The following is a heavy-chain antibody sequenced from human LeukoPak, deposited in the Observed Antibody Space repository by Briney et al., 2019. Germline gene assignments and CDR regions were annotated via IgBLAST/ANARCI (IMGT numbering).Heavy chain of an antibody. CDR2: IHTSGST. V-gene: IGHV4-61*02. D-gene: IGHD4-17*01. J-gene: IGHJ4*02. CDR3: ARGMVTTDRYYFDY. CDR1: GGSISSGSYY. Sequence: PSETLSLTCTVSGGSISSGSYYWSWIRQPAGKGPEWIGRIHTSGSTNYNPSLKTRVTISVDTSKNQFPLNLSSVTAADTAVYYCARGMVTTDRYYFDYWGQGTLVTVSS.